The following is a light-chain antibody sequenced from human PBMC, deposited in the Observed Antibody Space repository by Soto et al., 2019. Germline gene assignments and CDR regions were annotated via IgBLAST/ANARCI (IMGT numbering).Light chain of an antibody. CDR3: CSYAAGSTDVI. V-gene: IGLV2-23*01. J-gene: IGLJ2*01. CDR2: EDN. Sequence: QSVLTQPASVSGSPGQSITISCTGTSSDVGNYDLVSWYQQHPGKAPKLIIYEDNNRPSGISNRFSGSNSGNTASLTISGLQAEDEAHYYCCSYAAGSTDVIFGGGTKVTVL. CDR1: SSDVGNYDL.